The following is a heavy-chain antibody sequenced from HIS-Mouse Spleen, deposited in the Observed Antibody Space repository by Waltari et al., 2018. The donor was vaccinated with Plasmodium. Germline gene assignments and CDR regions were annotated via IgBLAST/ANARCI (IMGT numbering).Heavy chain of an antibody. Sequence: QVQLQQWGAGLLKPSETLSLTCAVYVGSFSGYYWSWIRQPPGKGLEWIGEINHSGSTNYNPSLKSRVTISVDTSKNQFSLKLSSVTAADTAVYYCARGVGYCSGGSCDHYFDYWGQGTLVTVSS. CDR1: VGSFSGYY. CDR2: INHSGST. CDR3: ARGVGYCSGGSCDHYFDY. D-gene: IGHD2-15*01. J-gene: IGHJ4*02. V-gene: IGHV4-34*01.